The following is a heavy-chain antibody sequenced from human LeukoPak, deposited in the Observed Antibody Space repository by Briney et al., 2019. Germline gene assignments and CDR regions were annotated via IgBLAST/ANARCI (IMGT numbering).Heavy chain of an antibody. V-gene: IGHV3-23*01. CDR2: ISGSGTNT. CDR1: GFSFSSYA. J-gene: IGHJ3*02. D-gene: IGHD3-3*01. CDR3: AGYDSWTGYQVAPFDASDI. Sequence: PGGSLRLSCAASGFSFSSYAMSWVRQAPGEGLEWVSGISGSGTNTYYADSVKGRFTISRDNSKKTLYLQMNSLRPEDTAVYYCAGYDSWTGYQVAPFDASDIWGQGTVVIVSS.